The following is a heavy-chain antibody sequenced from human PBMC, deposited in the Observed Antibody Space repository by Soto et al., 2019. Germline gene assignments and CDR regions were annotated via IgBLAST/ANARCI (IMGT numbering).Heavy chain of an antibody. CDR3: ARGYSSGWYGDYYYYMDV. D-gene: IGHD6-19*01. Sequence: SETLSLTCTVSGGSISIYYWSWIRQPPGKGLEWIGYIYYSGSTNYNPSRKSRVTISVDTSKNQFSLKLSSVTAADTAVYYCARGYSSGWYGDYYYYMDVWGKGTTVTVSS. CDR1: GGSISIYY. J-gene: IGHJ6*03. CDR2: IYYSGST. V-gene: IGHV4-59*01.